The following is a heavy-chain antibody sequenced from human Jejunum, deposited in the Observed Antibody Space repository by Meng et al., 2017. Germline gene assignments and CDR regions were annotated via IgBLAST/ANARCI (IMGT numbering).Heavy chain of an antibody. CDR1: GGTFSNYG. CDR3: AREHSYGLYYYFDY. D-gene: IGHD5-18*01. V-gene: IGHV1-69*13. Sequence: SVKVSCKTSGGTFSNYGVSWVRQAPGQGLEWMGGIIPISATTNYAQKFQGRVTITADESTSTAYMGLRSLRSEDTAVYYCAREHSYGLYYYFDYWGQGSLVTVSS. CDR2: IIPISATT. J-gene: IGHJ4*02.